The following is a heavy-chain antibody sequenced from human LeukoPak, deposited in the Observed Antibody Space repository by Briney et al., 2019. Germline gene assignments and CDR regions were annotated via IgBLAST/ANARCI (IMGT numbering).Heavy chain of an antibody. V-gene: IGHV3-48*01. J-gene: IGHJ4*02. D-gene: IGHD3-22*01. CDR1: EFSVGSNY. CDR3: ARDRHKYNYDSGGYPPY. Sequence: GGSLRLSCAASEFSVGSNYMTWVRQAPGKGLEWVSYISSSSSTIYYADSVKGRFTISRDNAKNSLYLQMNTLRAEDTAVYYCARDRHKYNYDSGGYPPYWGQGTLVTVSS. CDR2: ISSSSSTI.